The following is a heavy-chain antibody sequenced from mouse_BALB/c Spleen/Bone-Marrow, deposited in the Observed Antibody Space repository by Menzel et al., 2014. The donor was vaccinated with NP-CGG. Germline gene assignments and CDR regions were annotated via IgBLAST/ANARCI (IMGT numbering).Heavy chain of an antibody. V-gene: IGHV7-3*02. J-gene: IGHJ1*01. CDR1: GFAFADYY. Sequence: EVQLQQSGGGSVQPGGSLRLSCATSGFAFADYYMSWVRQPPGKALEWLGFIRNKANGYTTEYSASVKGRFTISRDNSQRILYLQMNTLRAEDSATYYCARDENVGIYWYFDVLGAGTTVIVSS. CDR2: IRNKANGYTT. CDR3: ARDENVGIYWYFDV.